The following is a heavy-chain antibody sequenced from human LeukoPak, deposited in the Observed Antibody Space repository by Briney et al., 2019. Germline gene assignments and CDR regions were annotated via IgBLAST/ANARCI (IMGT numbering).Heavy chain of an antibody. V-gene: IGHV3-49*04. CDR3: ARDKITMVRGVIPLDY. Sequence: GGSLRLSCTASGFTFGDYAMSWVRQAPGKGLEWVGFIRSKAYGGTTEYAASVKGRFTISRNDSKSIAYLQMNSLRAEDTAVYYCARDKITMVRGVIPLDYWGQGTLVTVSS. D-gene: IGHD3-10*01. CDR1: GFTFGDYA. CDR2: IRSKAYGGTT. J-gene: IGHJ4*02.